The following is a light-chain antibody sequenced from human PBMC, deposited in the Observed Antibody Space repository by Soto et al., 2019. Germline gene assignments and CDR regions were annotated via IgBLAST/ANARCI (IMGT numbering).Light chain of an antibody. CDR1: QTISSW. CDR2: KAS. Sequence: DVQMTQSPSTLSGSVGDRFTITCRASQTISSWLAWYQQKPGKAPKLLIYKASTLKSGVPSRFSGSGSATEFTLTISSLQSEDFAVYYCQQYNDWPRTFGQGTKVDIK. J-gene: IGKJ1*01. CDR3: QQYNDWPRT. V-gene: IGKV1-5*03.